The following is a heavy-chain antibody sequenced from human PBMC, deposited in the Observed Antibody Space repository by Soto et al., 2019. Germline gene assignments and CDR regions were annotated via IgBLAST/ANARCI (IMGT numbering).Heavy chain of an antibody. CDR2: IIPIRGTA. CDR3: ARFISATLIISAAGTLRYYYYGMDV. J-gene: IGHJ6*02. CDR1: GGTFSSYA. Sequence: SVKVSCKASGGTFSSYAISWVRQAPGQGLEWMGGIIPIRGTANYAQKFQGRVTMTGDESTSTAYMELSSLRSEDTAVYYCARFISATLIISAAGTLRYYYYGMDVWGQGTTVTVSS. D-gene: IGHD2-15*01. V-gene: IGHV1-69*13.